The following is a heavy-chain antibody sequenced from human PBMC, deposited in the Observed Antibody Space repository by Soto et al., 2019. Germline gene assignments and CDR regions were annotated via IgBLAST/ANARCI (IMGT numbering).Heavy chain of an antibody. J-gene: IGHJ4*02. D-gene: IGHD3-3*01. CDR1: GFTFSSYG. CDR2: ISYDGSNK. V-gene: IGHV3-30*18. Sequence: QVQLVESGGGVVQPGRSLRLSCAASGFTFSSYGMHWVRQAPGKGLEWVAVISYDGSNKYYADSVKGRFTISRDNSKNTLYLQMNSLRAEDTAVYYCAKDRSRAIFGVVRFDYWGQGTPVTVSS. CDR3: AKDRSRAIFGVVRFDY.